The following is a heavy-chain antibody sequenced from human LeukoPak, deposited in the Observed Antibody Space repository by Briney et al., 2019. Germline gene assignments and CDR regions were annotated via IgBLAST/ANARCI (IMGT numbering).Heavy chain of an antibody. V-gene: IGHV3-74*01. D-gene: IGHD6-13*01. Sequence: GGSLRLSCAASGFTFSSFWMHRVRQAPGKGLVWVSHINYDGSSTSYADSVKGRFTISRDNAKNSLYLQMNSLRDEDTAVYYCARAGSSWYVFDFWGQGTLVTVSS. CDR3: ARAGSSWYVFDF. CDR1: GFTFSSFW. J-gene: IGHJ4*02. CDR2: INYDGSST.